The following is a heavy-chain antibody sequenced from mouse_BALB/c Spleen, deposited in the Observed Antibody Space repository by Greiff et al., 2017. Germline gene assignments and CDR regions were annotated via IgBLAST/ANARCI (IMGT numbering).Heavy chain of an antibody. V-gene: IGHV1-80*01. CDR1: GYAFSSYW. Sequence: QVTLKVSGAELVRPGSSVKISCKASGYAFSSYWMNWVKQRPGQGLEWIGQIYPGDGDTNYNGKFKGKATLTADKSSSTAYMQLSSLTSEDSAVYFCARWDGYYVIAYWGQGTLVTVSA. CDR3: ARWDGYYVIAY. CDR2: IYPGDGDT. J-gene: IGHJ3*01. D-gene: IGHD2-3*01.